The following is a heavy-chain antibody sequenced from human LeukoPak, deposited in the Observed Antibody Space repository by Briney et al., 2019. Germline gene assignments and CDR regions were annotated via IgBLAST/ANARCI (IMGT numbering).Heavy chain of an antibody. CDR1: GFIFSNYW. CDR3: ARDSIVGATIDFDY. CDR2: ISYDGSNK. D-gene: IGHD1-26*01. V-gene: IGHV3-30-3*01. Sequence: GGSLRLSCAASGFIFSNYWMSWVRQAPGKGLEWVAVISYDGSNKYYADSVKGRFTISRDNSKNTLYLQMNSLRAEDTAVYYCARDSIVGATIDFDYWGQGTLVTVSS. J-gene: IGHJ4*02.